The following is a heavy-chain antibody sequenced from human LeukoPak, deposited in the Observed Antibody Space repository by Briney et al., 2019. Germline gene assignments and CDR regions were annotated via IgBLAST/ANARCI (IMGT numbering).Heavy chain of an antibody. CDR1: GGSISSYY. CDR2: INTSGST. CDR3: ARDISSSGSYSFDY. J-gene: IGHJ4*02. Sequence: SETLSLTCTVSGGSISSYYWSWIRQPAGKGLEWIGRINTSGSTNYNPSLKSRVTMSVDTSKNQFSLKLSSVTAADTAVYYCARDISSSGSYSFDYWGQGTLVTVSS. D-gene: IGHD1-26*01. V-gene: IGHV4-4*07.